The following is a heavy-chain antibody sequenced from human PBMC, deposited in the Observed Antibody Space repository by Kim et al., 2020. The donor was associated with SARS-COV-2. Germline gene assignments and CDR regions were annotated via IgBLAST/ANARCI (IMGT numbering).Heavy chain of an antibody. Sequence: SETLSLTCAVYGGSFSGYYWSWIRQPPGKGLEWIGEINHSGSTNYNPSLKSRVTISVDTSKNQFSLKLSSVTAADTAVYYCARGRRRHSPFDYWGQGTLVTVSS. CDR1: GGSFSGYY. J-gene: IGHJ4*02. D-gene: IGHD2-15*01. V-gene: IGHV4-34*01. CDR2: INHSGST. CDR3: ARGRRRHSPFDY.